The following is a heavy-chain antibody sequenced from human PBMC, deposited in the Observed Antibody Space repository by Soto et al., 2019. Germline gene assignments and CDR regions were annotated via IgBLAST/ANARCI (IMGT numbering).Heavy chain of an antibody. CDR3: ARVHRYNWNYIRWFDP. V-gene: IGHV3-11*06. D-gene: IGHD1-7*01. CDR1: GFTFSDYY. J-gene: IGHJ5*02. CDR2: ISSSSSYT. Sequence: QVQLVESGGGLVKPGGSLRLSCAASGFTFSDYYMSWIRQAPGKGLEWVSYISSSSSYTNYADSVKGRFTISRDNAKNSLYLQMNSLRAEDTAVYYCARVHRYNWNYIRWFDPWGQGTLVTVSS.